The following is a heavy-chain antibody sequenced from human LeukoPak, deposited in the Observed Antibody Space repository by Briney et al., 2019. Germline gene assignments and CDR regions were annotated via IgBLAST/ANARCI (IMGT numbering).Heavy chain of an antibody. D-gene: IGHD3-9*01. CDR3: ARLRPDYDILTGFGMDV. CDR2: IYYSGST. Sequence: SESLSLTCTVSGGSISSYSWTWIRQPPGKGLEWIGYIYYSGSTNYNSSLKSRVIISADTSKNQFSLKLTSVTAADTAVYYCARLRPDYDILTGFGMDVWGQGTTVTVSS. J-gene: IGHJ6*02. V-gene: IGHV4-59*01. CDR1: GGSISSYS.